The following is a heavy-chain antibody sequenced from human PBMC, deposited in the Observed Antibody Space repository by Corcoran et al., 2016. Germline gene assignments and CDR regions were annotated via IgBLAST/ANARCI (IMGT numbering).Heavy chain of an antibody. CDR1: GGSISSSSYY. J-gene: IGHJ6*02. CDR3: ARDLRIAARKPYYYYYGMDV. CDR2: IYYSGST. D-gene: IGHD6-13*01. V-gene: IGHV4-39*07. Sequence: QLQLQESGPGLVKPSETLSLTCTVSGGSISSSSYYWGWIRQPPGKGLEWIGSIYYSGSTYYNPSLKSRVTISVDTSKNQFSLKLSSVTAADTAVYYCARDLRIAARKPYYYYYGMDVWGQGTTVTVSS.